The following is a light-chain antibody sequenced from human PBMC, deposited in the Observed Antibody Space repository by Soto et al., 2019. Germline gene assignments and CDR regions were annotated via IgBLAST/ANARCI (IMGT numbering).Light chain of an antibody. CDR3: PKYNSAPRA. CDR1: QGISNY. V-gene: IGKV1-27*01. CDR2: AAS. Sequence: DIQMTQSPSSLSASVGDRVTITCRASQGISNYLAWYQQKPGKVPKLLIYAASTLQSGVPSRFSGSGSATDFTLTISTLQPEDVATYYCPKYNSAPRAFGQGTKVEIK. J-gene: IGKJ1*01.